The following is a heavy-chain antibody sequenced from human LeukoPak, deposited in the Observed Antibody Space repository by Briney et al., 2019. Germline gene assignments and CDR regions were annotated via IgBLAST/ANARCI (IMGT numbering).Heavy chain of an antibody. CDR1: GFTVSSNY. V-gene: IGHV3-66*01. J-gene: IGHJ4*02. D-gene: IGHD6-19*01. Sequence: PGGSLRLSCAASGFTVSSNYMSWVRQAPGKGLEWVSVIYSGGSTYYADSVKGRFTISRGNSRNTLYLQMNSLRAEDTAVYYCARSSGWFIDYWGQGTLVTVSS. CDR2: IYSGGST. CDR3: ARSSGWFIDY.